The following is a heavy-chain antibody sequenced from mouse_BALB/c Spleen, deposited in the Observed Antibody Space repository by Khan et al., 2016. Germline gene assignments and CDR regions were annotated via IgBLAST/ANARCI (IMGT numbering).Heavy chain of an antibody. CDR3: ARDGGNYFDY. CDR2: IRNKANGYTT. Sequence: EVELVESGGGLVQPGGSLRLSCATSGFTFTDYYMSWVRQPPGKALEWLGFIRNKANGYTTAYSASVKGRFTISRDNSQSILYLQMNTLWAEDSATYYCARDGGNYFDYWGQGTTLTVSS. J-gene: IGHJ2*01. CDR1: GFTFTDYY. V-gene: IGHV7-3*02.